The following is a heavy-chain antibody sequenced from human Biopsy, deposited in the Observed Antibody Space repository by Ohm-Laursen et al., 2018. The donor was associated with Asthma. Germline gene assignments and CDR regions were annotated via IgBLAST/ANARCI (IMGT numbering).Heavy chain of an antibody. CDR1: GFEFSDYT. D-gene: IGHD3-10*01. V-gene: IGHV3-21*01. Sequence: SLRLSCTASGFEFSDYTMNWVRQAPGKGLEWVSSISSLSRYKYYSDSLRGRVTISRDNAKSSLHLQMSSLRAEDTAVYFCARDFTIGSGSPFHFWGPGTLVTVSS. CDR2: ISSLSRYK. CDR3: ARDFTIGSGSPFHF. J-gene: IGHJ4*01.